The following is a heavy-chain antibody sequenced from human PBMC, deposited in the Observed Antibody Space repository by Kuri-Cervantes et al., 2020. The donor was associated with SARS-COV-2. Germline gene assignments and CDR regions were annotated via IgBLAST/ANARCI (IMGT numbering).Heavy chain of an antibody. J-gene: IGHJ6*03. CDR2: INHSGST. CDR3: AGGGSSGWYRYYYYYMDV. D-gene: IGHD6-19*01. V-gene: IGHV4-34*01. CDR1: GGSFSGYY. Sequence: SETLSLTCAVYGGSFSGYYWSWIRQPPGKGLEWIGEINHSGSTNYNPSLKSRVTISVDTSKSQFSLKLSSVTAADTAVYYCAGGGSSGWYRYYYYYMDVWGKGTTVTVSS.